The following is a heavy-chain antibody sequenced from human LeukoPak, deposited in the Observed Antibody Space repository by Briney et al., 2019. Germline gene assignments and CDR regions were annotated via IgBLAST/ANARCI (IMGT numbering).Heavy chain of an antibody. CDR1: GLTFSTND. CDR2: ITVIGGST. Sequence: GALRLSCAASGLTFSTNDMSWVRQAPGKGLEWVSVITVIGGSTYNADSVKGRFTSSRDNSKNTLYLQMNSLRAEDTAVYYCARGRRGSTSVFDYWGQGTLVTVSS. J-gene: IGHJ4*02. V-gene: IGHV3-23*01. CDR3: ARGRRGSTSVFDY. D-gene: IGHD2-2*01.